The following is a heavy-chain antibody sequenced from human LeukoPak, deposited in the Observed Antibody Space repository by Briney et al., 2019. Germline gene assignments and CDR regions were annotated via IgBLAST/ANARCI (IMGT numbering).Heavy chain of an antibody. CDR2: ISAYNGNT. CDR3: ARVRWELLRYYYYCYMDV. D-gene: IGHD1-26*01. CDR1: GYTFTSYG. Sequence: ASVKVSCRASGYTFTSYGISWVRQAPGQGLEWMGWISAYNGNTNYAQKLQGRVTMTTDTSTSTAYMELRSLRSDDTAVYYCARVRWELLRYYYYCYMDVWGKGTTVTVSS. J-gene: IGHJ6*03. V-gene: IGHV1-18*01.